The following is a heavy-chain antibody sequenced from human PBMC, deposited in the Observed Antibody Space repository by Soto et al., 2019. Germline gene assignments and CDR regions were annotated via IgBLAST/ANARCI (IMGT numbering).Heavy chain of an antibody. CDR3: ARASEVYAIETFGL. V-gene: IGHV6-1*01. CDR2: TYYRSRWYT. J-gene: IGHJ4*02. D-gene: IGHD2-8*01. CDR1: GDSIYSNTVA. Sequence: SQTLSLTCDISGDSIYSNTVAWNWIRQSPSRGLEWLGRTYYRSRWYTDYATFISGRITINSDTSRNQISLQLTSVTPEDTAVYYSARASEVYAIETFGLWGQGTLVTVSS.